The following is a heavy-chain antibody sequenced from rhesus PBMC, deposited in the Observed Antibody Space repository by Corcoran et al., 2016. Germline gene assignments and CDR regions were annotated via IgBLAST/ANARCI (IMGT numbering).Heavy chain of an antibody. CDR2: ISFSGST. J-gene: IGHJ4*01. V-gene: IGHV4-122*02. Sequence: QVQLQESGPGLVKPSETLSLTCAVSGGSISSSYYYWSWIRQAPGKGLGWIGVISFSGSTSYVQSLESAVTVSGDASKDRVSLKLSSGTAANTAGYYCARGEASGSWNGVYFDYWGQGVLVTVSA. CDR1: GGSISSSYYY. CDR3: ARGEASGSWNGVYFDY. D-gene: IGHD6-25*01.